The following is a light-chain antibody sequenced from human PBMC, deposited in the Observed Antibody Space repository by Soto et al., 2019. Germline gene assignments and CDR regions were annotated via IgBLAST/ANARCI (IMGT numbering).Light chain of an antibody. CDR1: QTINNR. CDR3: QQYDSFWTM. J-gene: IGKJ1*01. V-gene: IGKV1-5*01. Sequence: DSQMTQSPSTLSASVGDRFTIPCLAIQTINNRLTWYEQKQGKAPKLLIYDVSTLESGVPSRFRGSGSGTEFTLTISSLQPDDFEPYYCQQYDSFWTMFGQGTKVDIK. CDR2: DVS.